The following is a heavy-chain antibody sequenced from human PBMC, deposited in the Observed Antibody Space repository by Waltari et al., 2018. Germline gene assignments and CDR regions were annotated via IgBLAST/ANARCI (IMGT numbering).Heavy chain of an antibody. CDR3: ARAMVGWSGPDY. Sequence: QVQLVESGGGVVQPGRSLRLSCAASGFTFSSYAMHWVRQAPGKGLEWVSVISYDGSNKYYADSVKGRFPISRDNSKNTLYLQMNSLRAEDTAVYYCARAMVGWSGPDYWGQGTLVTVSS. CDR1: GFTFSSYA. J-gene: IGHJ4*02. V-gene: IGHV3-30-3*01. D-gene: IGHD3-3*01. CDR2: ISYDGSNK.